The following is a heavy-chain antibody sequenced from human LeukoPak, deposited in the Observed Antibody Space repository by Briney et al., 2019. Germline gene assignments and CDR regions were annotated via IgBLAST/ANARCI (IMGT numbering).Heavy chain of an antibody. CDR1: GASITSYY. J-gene: IGHJ4*02. CDR3: ARGTDYGDS. D-gene: IGHD2-2*01. CDR2: SSDSGST. Sequence: PSETLSLTCTVSGASITSYYWSWIRQPPGKGLEWIGYSSDSGSTNYNPSLKSRVALLVDTSKNQFSLNLFSVTAADTAVYYCARGTDYGDSWGQGTLVTVSS. V-gene: IGHV4-59*01.